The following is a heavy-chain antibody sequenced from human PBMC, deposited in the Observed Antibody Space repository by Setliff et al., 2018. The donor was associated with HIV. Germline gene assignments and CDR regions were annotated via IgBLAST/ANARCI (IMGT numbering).Heavy chain of an antibody. J-gene: IGHJ1*01. V-gene: IGHV4-34*01. CDR3: TREWTGYSST. CDR1: GGSFSGYY. Sequence: PSETLSLTCAVYGGSFSGYYWSWIRQPPGKGLEWIGEINHSGSTNYNPSLKSRVTISVDTSKNQFSLKLSSVTAADTAVYYCTREWTGYSSTWGQGTLVTVSS. D-gene: IGHD6-13*01. CDR2: INHSGST.